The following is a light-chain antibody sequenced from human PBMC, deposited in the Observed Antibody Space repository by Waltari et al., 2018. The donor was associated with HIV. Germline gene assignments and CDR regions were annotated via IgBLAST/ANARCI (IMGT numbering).Light chain of an antibody. CDR3: QQYGTSPQT. CDR1: QSVSSSF. CDR2: GAN. Sequence: EIVLTQSPDTLSLFPGERATLSCRASQSVSSSFLAWYQQKPGQAPRLLIFGANTRATGIADRFRGSGYGTDFTLIINRLEPEDFAVYHCQQYGTSPQTFGQGTKVEIK. V-gene: IGKV3-20*01. J-gene: IGKJ1*01.